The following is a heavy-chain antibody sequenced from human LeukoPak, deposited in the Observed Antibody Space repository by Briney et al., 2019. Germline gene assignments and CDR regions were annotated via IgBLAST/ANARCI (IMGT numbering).Heavy chain of an antibody. CDR2: IYYSGST. Sequence: SETLSLTCTVPGGSISSSSYYWGWIRQPPGKGLEWIGSIYYSGSTYYNPSLKSRVTISVDTSKNQFSLKLSSVTAADTAVYYCARDSGYSSSWSYYYMDVWGKGTTVTVSS. CDR1: GGSISSSSYY. CDR3: ARDSGYSSSWSYYYMDV. V-gene: IGHV4-39*07. D-gene: IGHD6-13*01. J-gene: IGHJ6*03.